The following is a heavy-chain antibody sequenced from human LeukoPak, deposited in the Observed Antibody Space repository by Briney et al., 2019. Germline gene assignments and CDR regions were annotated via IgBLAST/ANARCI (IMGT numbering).Heavy chain of an antibody. CDR2: IYYSGST. CDR3: ARFDYYSSGSYDASGAFDI. V-gene: IGHV4-30-4*01. Sequence: SQTLSLTCTVSGCSISSGDYYWSWIRQPPGKGLEWIGYIYYSGSTYYNPSLKSRVTISVDTSKNQFSLKLSSVTAADTAVYYCARFDYYSSGSYDASGAFDIWGQGTMVTVSS. D-gene: IGHD3-10*01. CDR1: GCSISSGDYY. J-gene: IGHJ3*02.